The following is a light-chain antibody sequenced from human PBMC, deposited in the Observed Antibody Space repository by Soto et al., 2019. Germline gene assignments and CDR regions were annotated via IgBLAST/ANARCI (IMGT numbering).Light chain of an antibody. J-gene: IGKJ4*01. CDR2: GVY. CDR1: QTVRNN. Sequence: EFVLTQSPCTLSWSPGERATHSCRASQTVRNNYLAWYQQKPAQAPRLLIYGVYTRAYGVPARFSGSGSGAAFAPTISSLQTDDFAIYYCQQYNDWPRSTFGGGTKVDI. V-gene: IGKV3-15*01. CDR3: QQYNDWPRST.